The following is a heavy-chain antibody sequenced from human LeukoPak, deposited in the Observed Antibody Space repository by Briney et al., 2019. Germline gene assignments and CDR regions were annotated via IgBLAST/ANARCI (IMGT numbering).Heavy chain of an antibody. CDR2: IRYDGSNK. CDR3: ARDNKTEDTRYSYGYDY. V-gene: IGHV3-30*02. J-gene: IGHJ4*02. Sequence: GGSLRLSCAASGFTFSSYGMHWVRQAPGKGLEWVAFIRYDGSNKYYADSVKGRFTISRDNAKNSLYLQMNSLRAEDTAVYYCARDNKTEDTRYSYGYDYWGQGTLVTVSS. CDR1: GFTFSSYG. D-gene: IGHD5-18*01.